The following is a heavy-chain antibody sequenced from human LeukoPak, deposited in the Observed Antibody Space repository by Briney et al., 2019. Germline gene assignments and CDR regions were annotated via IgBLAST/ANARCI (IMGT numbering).Heavy chain of an antibody. Sequence: GGSLRLSCAASGFTVTSNFMSWVRQAPGRGLEWVSVIYNVGSTYYADSVKGRFTISRDNSKNTLYLQMNSLRAEDTAVYYCARDRRSGSYNAFDIWGQGTMVTVSS. V-gene: IGHV3-53*01. CDR3: ARDRRSGSYNAFDI. CDR2: IYNVGST. D-gene: IGHD1-26*01. J-gene: IGHJ3*02. CDR1: GFTVTSNF.